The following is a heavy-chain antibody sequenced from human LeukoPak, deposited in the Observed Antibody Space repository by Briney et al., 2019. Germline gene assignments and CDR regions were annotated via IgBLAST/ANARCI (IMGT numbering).Heavy chain of an antibody. V-gene: IGHV4-61*02. J-gene: IGHJ4*02. CDR3: ARALYYYDSSGYLYYFDY. CDR2: IYISGSI. CDR1: GGSISSGSYY. D-gene: IGHD3-22*01. Sequence: KPSHTVSLTRRRSGGSISSGSYYWSWIRQPAGRGLEWIGRIYISGSIHYTPSLNCRVTISVDTSKSQFSLKLSSVTAADTAVYYCARALYYYDSSGYLYYFDYWGQGTLVTVSS.